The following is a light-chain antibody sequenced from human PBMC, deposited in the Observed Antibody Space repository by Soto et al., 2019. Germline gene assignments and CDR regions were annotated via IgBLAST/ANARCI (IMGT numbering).Light chain of an antibody. CDR2: GAS. Sequence: VLAQSPGTLSLSPGERATIACRASQSVSSNFLAWYQHKVGQAPRLLMYGASIMAAGTPDRFSGSGSGTDFTRTISRVEPEDVAVYYCQHFGGSPPKYTLGQGTKLEI. CDR1: QSVSSNF. V-gene: IGKV3-20*01. CDR3: QHFGGSPPKYT. J-gene: IGKJ2*01.